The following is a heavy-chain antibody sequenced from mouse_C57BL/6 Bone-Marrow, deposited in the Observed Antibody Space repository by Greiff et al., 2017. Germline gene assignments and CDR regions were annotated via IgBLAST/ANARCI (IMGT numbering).Heavy chain of an antibody. V-gene: IGHV1-81*01. CDR2: IYPRSGNT. CDR1: GYTFTSYG. D-gene: IGHD2-4*01. J-gene: IGHJ4*01. CDR3: ARESNKKAYYDYAMDD. Sequence: VQLQQSGAELARPGASVKLSCKASGYTFTSYGISWVKQRTGQGLEWIGEIYPRSGNTYYNEKFKGKATLTADKSSSTAYMELRSLTSEDSAVYFCARESNKKAYYDYAMDDWGQGTSVTVSS.